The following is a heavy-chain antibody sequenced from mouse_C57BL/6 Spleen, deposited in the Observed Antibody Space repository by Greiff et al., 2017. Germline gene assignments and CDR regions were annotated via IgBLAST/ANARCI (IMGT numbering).Heavy chain of an antibody. D-gene: IGHD1-1*01. Sequence: EVQGVESGGGLVKPGGSLKLSCAASGFTFSDYGMHWVRQAPEKGLEWVAYISSGSSTIYYADKVKGRFTISRDNAKNTLFLQMTSLMSEDTAMYYCSRNYGSSYWYFDVWGTGTTVTVSS. CDR2: ISSGSSTI. V-gene: IGHV5-17*01. CDR1: GFTFSDYG. J-gene: IGHJ1*03. CDR3: SRNYGSSYWYFDV.